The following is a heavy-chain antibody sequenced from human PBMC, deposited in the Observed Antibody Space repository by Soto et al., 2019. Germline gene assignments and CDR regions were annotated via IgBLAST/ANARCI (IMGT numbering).Heavy chain of an antibody. J-gene: IGHJ3*02. D-gene: IGHD1-26*01. V-gene: IGHV1-18*01. CDR2: ISAYNGNT. CDR1: GYTFTSYG. Sequence: ASVKVSCKASGYTFTSYGISWMRQAPGQGLEWMGWISAYNGNTNYAQKLQGRVTMTTDTSTSTAYMELRSLRSDDTAVYYCARDAPVIVGATDAFDIWGQGTMVTV. CDR3: ARDAPVIVGATDAFDI.